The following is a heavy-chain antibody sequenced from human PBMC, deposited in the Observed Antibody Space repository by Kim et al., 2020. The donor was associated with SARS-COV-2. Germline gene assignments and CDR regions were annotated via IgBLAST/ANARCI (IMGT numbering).Heavy chain of an antibody. J-gene: IGHJ6*02. CDR2: ISGSGGST. V-gene: IGHV3-23*01. CDR1: GFTFSSYA. Sequence: GGSLRLSCAASGFTFSSYAMSWVRQAPGKGLEWVSAISGSGGSTYYADSVKGRFTISRDNSKNTLYLQMNSLRAEDTAVYYCAKGGEGVLRFLVDVWGQGTTVTVSS. D-gene: IGHD3-3*01. CDR3: AKGGEGVLRFLVDV.